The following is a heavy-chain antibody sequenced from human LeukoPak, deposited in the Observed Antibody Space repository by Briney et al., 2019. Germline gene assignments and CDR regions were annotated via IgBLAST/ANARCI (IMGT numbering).Heavy chain of an antibody. CDR1: GFTFSSYS. J-gene: IGHJ4*02. V-gene: IGHV3-48*04. D-gene: IGHD3-22*01. CDR2: ISSSGSTI. Sequence: GGSLRLSCAASGFTFSSYSMNWVRQAPGKGLEWVSYISSSGSTIYYADSVKGRFTISRDNAKNSLYLQMNSLRAEDTAVYYCAREQYYYDSSGCVDYWGQGTLVTVSS. CDR3: AREQYYYDSSGCVDY.